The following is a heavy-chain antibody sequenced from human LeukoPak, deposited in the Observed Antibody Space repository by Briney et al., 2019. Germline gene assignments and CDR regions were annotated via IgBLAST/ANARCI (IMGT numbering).Heavy chain of an antibody. Sequence: GGSLRLSCAASGFTFNTYSMDWVRQAPGKGLEWVSYISSHSNTIYYADSVKGRFTISRDNAKSSMYLQMNSLRAEDTAVYYCARGYSSGGSSYLFDYWSQGNLVTVSS. D-gene: IGHD2-15*01. V-gene: IGHV3-48*04. CDR3: ARGYSSGGSSYLFDY. J-gene: IGHJ4*02. CDR2: ISSHSNTI. CDR1: GFTFNTYS.